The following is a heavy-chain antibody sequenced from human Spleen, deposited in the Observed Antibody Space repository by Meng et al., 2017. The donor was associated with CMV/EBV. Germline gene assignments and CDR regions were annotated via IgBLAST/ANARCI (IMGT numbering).Heavy chain of an antibody. CDR1: GFTFSNYG. V-gene: IGHV3-30*02. J-gene: IGHJ6*02. CDR2: IRYDGSNK. Sequence: GESLKISCAASGFTFSNYGMHWVRQAPGKGLEWVAFIRYDGSNKYYADSVKGRFTISRDNSKNTLYLQMNSLRVEDTAVYYCARGGRRDYYGMDVWGQGTTVTVSS. CDR3: ARGGRRDYYGMDV.